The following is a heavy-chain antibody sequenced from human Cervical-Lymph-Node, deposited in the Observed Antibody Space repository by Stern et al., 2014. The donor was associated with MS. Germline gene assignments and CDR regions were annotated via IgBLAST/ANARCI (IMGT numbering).Heavy chain of an antibody. J-gene: IGHJ1*01. CDR1: GDSISSGGYY. CDR3: ARAPQNTEYFQH. V-gene: IGHV4-31*03. CDR2: IYYTGST. Sequence: QVQLVESGPGLVKPSQTLSLTCSVSGDSISSGGYYWSWIRQHPGKGLEWIGYIYYTGSTSYNPSLKSRVAISVDTSKNQFSLKLSSVTVADTAVYYCARAPQNTEYFQHWGQGTLVTVSS.